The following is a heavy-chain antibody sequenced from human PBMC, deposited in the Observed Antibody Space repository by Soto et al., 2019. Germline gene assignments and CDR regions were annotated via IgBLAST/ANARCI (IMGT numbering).Heavy chain of an antibody. CDR2: IYYSGST. J-gene: IGHJ6*02. D-gene: IGHD2-2*01. CDR3: ARENIVVVPADLHYYYYGMDV. CDR1: GGSVSSGSYY. Sequence: SETLSLTCTVSGGSVSSGSYYWSWIRQPPGKGLEWIGYIYYSGSTNYNPSLKSRVTISVDTSKNQFSLKLSSVTAADTAVYYCARENIVVVPADLHYYYYGMDVWGQGTTVTVSS. V-gene: IGHV4-61*01.